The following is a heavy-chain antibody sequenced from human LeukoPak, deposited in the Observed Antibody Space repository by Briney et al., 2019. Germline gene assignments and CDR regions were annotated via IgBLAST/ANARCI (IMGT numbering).Heavy chain of an antibody. V-gene: IGHV4-59*01. CDR2: IFNGGNP. CDR3: ARGSPVLGIIHNWFDP. Sequence: SETLSLTCTVSDDSINSYYWNWIRQPPGKGLEWIGYIFNGGNPRYNPSLKSRLTISLETSKNQFSLKISSVTAADTAVYYCARGSPVLGIIHNWFDPWGQGTLVTVSS. J-gene: IGHJ5*01. CDR1: DDSINSYY. D-gene: IGHD3-16*02.